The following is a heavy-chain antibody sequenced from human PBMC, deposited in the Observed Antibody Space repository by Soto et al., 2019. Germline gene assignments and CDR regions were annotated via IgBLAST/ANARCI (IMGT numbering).Heavy chain of an antibody. Sequence: SVKVSCKASGGTFSSYAISWVRQAPGQGLEWMGGIIPIFGTANYAQKFQGRVTITADESTSTAYMELSSLRSEDTAVYYCARGDSLLRPFDYWGQGTLVTVSS. D-gene: IGHD2-2*01. J-gene: IGHJ4*02. CDR2: IIPIFGTA. V-gene: IGHV1-69*13. CDR3: ARGDSLLRPFDY. CDR1: GGTFSSYA.